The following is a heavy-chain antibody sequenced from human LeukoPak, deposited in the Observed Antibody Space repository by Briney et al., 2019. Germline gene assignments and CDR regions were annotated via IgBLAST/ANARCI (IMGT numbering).Heavy chain of an antibody. CDR1: GFTFSSYA. CDR3: AKDTGYNYGYDY. CDR2: ISGSGGST. J-gene: IGHJ4*02. V-gene: IGHV3-23*01. D-gene: IGHD5-18*01. Sequence: GKSLRLSCAASGFTFSSYAMSWVRQAPGKGLEWVSAISGSGGSTYYADSVKGRFTISRDNSKNTLYLQMNSLRAEDTAVYYCAKDTGYNYGYDYWGQGTLATVSS.